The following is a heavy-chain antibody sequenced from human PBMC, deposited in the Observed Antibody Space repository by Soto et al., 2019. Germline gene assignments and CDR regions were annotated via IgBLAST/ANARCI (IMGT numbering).Heavy chain of an antibody. CDR2: ISFDGSHK. CDR1: GFSFSNYG. D-gene: IGHD3-22*01. V-gene: IGHV3-30*18. J-gene: IGHJ3*01. CDR3: AKSRGPFYFPRSGYLEAFDL. Sequence: PVGSLRVSCAFSGFSFSNYGMHWVRQAPGKGLEWVTTISFDGSHKFHADSVKGRLTISRDNSKNTLYLEMNSLRAEDTAVYYCAKSRGPFYFPRSGYLEAFDLWGPVTMVTVSS.